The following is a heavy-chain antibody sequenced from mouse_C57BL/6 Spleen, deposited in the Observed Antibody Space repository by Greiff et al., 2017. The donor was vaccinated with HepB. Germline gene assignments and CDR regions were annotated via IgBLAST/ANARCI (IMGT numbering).Heavy chain of an antibody. D-gene: IGHD1-1*01. Sequence: VQLQQSGPVLVKPGASVKLSCTASGFTFTDSYMNWVQQSHGKSLEWIGVINPYNGGNSYNQKFKGKATLTVAKSSSTAYMELNSLTSEDSAVYYCARSRCDYGSSYAMDDWGQGTSVTVSS. CDR2: INPYNGGN. CDR3: ARSRCDYGSSYAMDD. J-gene: IGHJ4*01. CDR1: GFTFTDSY. V-gene: IGHV1-19*01.